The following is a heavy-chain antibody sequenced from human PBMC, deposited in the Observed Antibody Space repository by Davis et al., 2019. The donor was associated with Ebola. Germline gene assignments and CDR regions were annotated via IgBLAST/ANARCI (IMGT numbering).Heavy chain of an antibody. CDR3: AKRVTVDWFDP. D-gene: IGHD2-21*02. Sequence: GESLKISCAASGFTFSSYGMHWVRQAPGKGLEWVGFIRYDGSNKYYAYSVKGRFTITRDNSKNTLYLQMNSLRAEDTAVYYCAKRVTVDWFDPWGQGTLVTVSS. V-gene: IGHV3-30*02. CDR2: IRYDGSNK. CDR1: GFTFSSYG. J-gene: IGHJ5*02.